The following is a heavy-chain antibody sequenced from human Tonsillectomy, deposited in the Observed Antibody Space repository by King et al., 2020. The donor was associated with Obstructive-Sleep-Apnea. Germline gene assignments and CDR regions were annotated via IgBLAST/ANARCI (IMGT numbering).Heavy chain of an antibody. CDR3: ARDVPYDWLVPYYYYGMDV. J-gene: IGHJ6*02. V-gene: IGHV4-4*07. CDR1: GGSISSYS. D-gene: IGHD3-9*01. Sequence: LQLQESGPGLVKPSETLSLTCTVSGGSISSYSWAWIRQPAGEGLEWIGRMFTSGSTNCNPSLKSRVTMSVDTSKNQLSLKLSSVTAADTAVYYCARDVPYDWLVPYYYYGMDVWGQGTTVTVSS. CDR2: MFTSGST.